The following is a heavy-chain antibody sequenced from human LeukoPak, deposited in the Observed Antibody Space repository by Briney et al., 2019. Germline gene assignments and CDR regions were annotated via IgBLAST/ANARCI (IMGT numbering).Heavy chain of an antibody. CDR1: GGSISSYY. Sequence: PSETLSLTCTVSGGSISSYYWSWIRQPPGEGLEWIGYIYTSGSTNYNPSLKSRVTISVDTSKNQFSLKLSSVTAADTAVYYCARGVGEWNFDYWGQGTLVTVSS. CDR2: IYTSGST. CDR3: ARGVGEWNFDY. V-gene: IGHV4-4*09. D-gene: IGHD2-2*01. J-gene: IGHJ4*02.